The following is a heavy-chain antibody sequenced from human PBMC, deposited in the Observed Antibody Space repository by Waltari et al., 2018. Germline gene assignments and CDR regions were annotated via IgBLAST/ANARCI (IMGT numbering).Heavy chain of an antibody. CDR1: GYSISSGYY. CDR2: IYHSGST. V-gene: IGHV4-38-2*01. D-gene: IGHD3-22*01. J-gene: IGHJ3*02. CDR3: ARNSYYDSSGHDAFDI. Sequence: QVQLQESGPGLVKPSETLSLTCAVSGYSISSGYYWGWIRQPPGKGLEWIGSIYHSGSTYYNPSLKSRVTISVDTSKNQFSLKLSSVTAADTAVYYCARNSYYDSSGHDAFDIWGQGTMVTVSS.